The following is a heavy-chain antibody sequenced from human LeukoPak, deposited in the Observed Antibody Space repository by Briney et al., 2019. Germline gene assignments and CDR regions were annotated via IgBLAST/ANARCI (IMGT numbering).Heavy chain of an antibody. CDR3: IRDFRSADL. CDR2: IYVDGRTT. CDR1: GFTFSNYW. V-gene: IGHV3-74*01. Sequence: GGSLRLSCVASGFTFSNYWMHWVRQPLGKGLVWVSRIYVDGRTTNYADSVKGRFTISRDNAKNTVYLEMNSLSVEDTATYYCIRDFRSADLWGQGTLVTVTS. J-gene: IGHJ5*02.